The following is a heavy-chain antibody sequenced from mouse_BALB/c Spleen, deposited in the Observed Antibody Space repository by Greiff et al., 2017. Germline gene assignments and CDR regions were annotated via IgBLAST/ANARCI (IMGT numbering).Heavy chain of an antibody. J-gene: IGHJ2*01. CDR2: IYPGDGDT. CDR3: ARSDTTVVATDY. D-gene: IGHD1-1*01. V-gene: IGHV1-87*01. Sequence: PGQGLEWIGAIYPGDGDTRYTQKFKGKATLTADKSSSTAYMQLSSLASEDSAVYYCARSDTTVVATDYWGQGTTLTVSS.